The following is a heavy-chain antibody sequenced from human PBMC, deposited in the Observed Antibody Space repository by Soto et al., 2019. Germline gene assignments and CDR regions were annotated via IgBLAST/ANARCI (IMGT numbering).Heavy chain of an antibody. D-gene: IGHD6-13*01. CDR3: AREGSSWYPGYFQH. J-gene: IGHJ1*01. Sequence: PVGSLRLSCAASGFTVSSNYMSWVRQAPGKGLEWVSVIYSGGSTYYADSVKGRLTISRDNSKNTLYLQMNSLRAEDTAVYYCAREGSSWYPGYFQHWGQGTLVTVSS. CDR1: GFTVSSNY. V-gene: IGHV3-53*01. CDR2: IYSGGST.